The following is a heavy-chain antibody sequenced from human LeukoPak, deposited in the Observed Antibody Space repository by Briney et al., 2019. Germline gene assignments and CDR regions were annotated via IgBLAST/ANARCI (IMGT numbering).Heavy chain of an antibody. D-gene: IGHD2-8*01. CDR3: ARDQFYCTNGVCAGPSAYYYYMDV. CDR2: IKQDGSEK. Sequence: GGSLRLSCAASGFTFSSYWMSWVRQAPGKGLEWVANIKQDGSEKYYVDSVKGRFTISRDNAKNSLYLQMNSLRAEDTAVYYCARDQFYCTNGVCAGPSAYYYYMDVWGKGTTVTVSS. J-gene: IGHJ6*03. CDR1: GFTFSSYW. V-gene: IGHV3-7*01.